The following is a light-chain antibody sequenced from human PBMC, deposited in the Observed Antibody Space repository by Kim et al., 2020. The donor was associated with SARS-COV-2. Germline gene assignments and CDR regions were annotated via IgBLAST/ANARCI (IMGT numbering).Light chain of an antibody. CDR2: AAS. J-gene: IGKJ5*01. CDR1: QIVSSSY. V-gene: IGKV3-20*01. Sequence: GERANLACRASQIVSSSYLAWYQQKVGQAPRLLIYAASSRATGIPDRFSGSGSGTDFTLTISRLEPEDFAVYYCQHYGSSPPFITFGQGTRLEI. CDR3: QHYGSSPPFIT.